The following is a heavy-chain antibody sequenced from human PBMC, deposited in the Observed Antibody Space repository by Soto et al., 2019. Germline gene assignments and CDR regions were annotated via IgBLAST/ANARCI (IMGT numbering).Heavy chain of an antibody. CDR1: GFTFSIHA. Sequence: GGSLRLSCAASGFTFSIHALNWVRQAPGKGPEWVSFIDGSGGSTYYADSVKGRFTISRDNSKNTLYLQMNSLRAEDTAVYYCAKRAGDGNFDYWGQGTLVTVSS. V-gene: IGHV3-23*01. J-gene: IGHJ4*02. D-gene: IGHD4-17*01. CDR2: IDGSGGST. CDR3: AKRAGDGNFDY.